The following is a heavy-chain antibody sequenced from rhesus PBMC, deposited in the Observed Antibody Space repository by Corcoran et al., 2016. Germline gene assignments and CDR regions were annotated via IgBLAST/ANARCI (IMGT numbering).Heavy chain of an antibody. V-gene: IGHV1-138*01. J-gene: IGHJ4*01. CDR2: SNPKTGGT. D-gene: IGHD3-34*01. CDR1: GYTFTDYY. CDR3: AREGSAIYFDY. Sequence: QVQLVQSGAEVKKPGSSVKVSCKASGYTFTDYYLPWVRQAPGQGLEWIGESNPKTGGTNYAQKFQGRVTMTRDTSTSTAYMELSSLRSEDTAVYYCAREGSAIYFDYWGQGVLVTVSS.